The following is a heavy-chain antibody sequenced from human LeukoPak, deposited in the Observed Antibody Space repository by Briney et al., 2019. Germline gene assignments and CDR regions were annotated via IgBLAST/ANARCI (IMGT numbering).Heavy chain of an antibody. CDR1: GFTFSSYS. J-gene: IGHJ4*02. Sequence: PGGSLRLSCAASGFTFSSYSMNWVRQAPGKGLEWVSYISSSGSTIYYADSVKGRFTISRDNAKNSLYLQMNSLRAEDTAVYYCAREAVAGIYFDYWGQGTLVTVSS. CDR2: ISSSGSTI. V-gene: IGHV3-48*04. CDR3: AREAVAGIYFDY. D-gene: IGHD6-19*01.